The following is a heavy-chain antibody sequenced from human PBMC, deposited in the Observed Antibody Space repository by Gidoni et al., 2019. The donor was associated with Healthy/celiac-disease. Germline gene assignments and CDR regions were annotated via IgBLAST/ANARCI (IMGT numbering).Heavy chain of an antibody. CDR1: GFTFSNAW. D-gene: IGHD2-15*01. V-gene: IGHV3-15*01. CDR2: IKSKTDGGTT. CDR3: TTDSGVGYCSGGSCYSVDY. Sequence: EVQLVESGGGLVKPGGSLRLSCAASGFTFSNAWMSWGRQAPGKGLEWVGRIKSKTDGGTTDYAAPVKGRFTISRDDSKNTLYLQMNSLKTEDTAVYYCTTDSGVGYCSGGSCYSVDYWGQGTLVTVSS. J-gene: IGHJ4*02.